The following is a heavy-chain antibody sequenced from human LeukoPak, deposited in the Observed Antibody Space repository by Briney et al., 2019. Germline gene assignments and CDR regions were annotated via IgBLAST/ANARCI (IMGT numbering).Heavy chain of an antibody. Sequence: ATVKVSCKASGYTFTSYYMHWVRQAPGQGLEWMGIINPSGGSTSYAQKFQGRVTMTRDTSTSTVYMELSSLRSEDTAVYYCARASAGVGAVAGYNWFDPWGQGTLVTVSS. V-gene: IGHV1-46*01. D-gene: IGHD6-19*01. CDR3: ARASAGVGAVAGYNWFDP. CDR2: INPSGGST. CDR1: GYTFTSYY. J-gene: IGHJ5*02.